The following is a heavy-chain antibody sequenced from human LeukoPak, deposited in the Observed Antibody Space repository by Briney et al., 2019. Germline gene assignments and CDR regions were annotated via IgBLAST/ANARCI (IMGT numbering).Heavy chain of an antibody. D-gene: IGHD4-11*01. V-gene: IGHV4-34*01. CDR2: INHSGST. J-gene: IGHJ4*02. CDR1: GGSFSGYY. CDR3: ARGWSPYTVTTVEPLVYYFDY. Sequence: SETLSLTCAVYGGSFSGYYWSWIRQPPGKGLEWIGEINHSGSTNYNPSLKSRVTISVDTSKNQFSLKLSSVTAADTAVYYCARGWSPYTVTTVEPLVYYFDYWGQGTLVTVSS.